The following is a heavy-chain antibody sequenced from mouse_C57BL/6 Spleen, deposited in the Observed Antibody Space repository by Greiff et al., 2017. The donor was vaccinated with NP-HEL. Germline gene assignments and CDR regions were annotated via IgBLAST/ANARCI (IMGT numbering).Heavy chain of an antibody. CDR1: GFNIKDDY. J-gene: IGHJ4*01. Sequence: VQLQQSGAELVRPGASVKLSCTASGFNIKDDYMHWVKQRPEQGLEWIGWIDPENGDTEYASKFQGKATITADPSSNTAYLQLSSLTSEDTAVYYCTTNGAMDYWGQGTSVTVSS. CDR3: TTNGAMDY. V-gene: IGHV14-4*01. CDR2: IDPENGDT.